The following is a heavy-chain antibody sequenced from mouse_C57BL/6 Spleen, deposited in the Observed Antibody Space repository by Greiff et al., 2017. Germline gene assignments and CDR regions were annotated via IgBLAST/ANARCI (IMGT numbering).Heavy chain of an antibody. J-gene: IGHJ4*01. V-gene: IGHV1-42*01. CDR2: INPSTGGT. Sequence: VQLQQSGPELVKPGASVKISCKASGYSFTGYYMNWVKQSPEKSLEWIGEINPSTGGTTYNQKFKAKATLTVDKSSSTAYMQLKSLTSEDSAVYDCARSAYYSNYYAMDYWGQGTSVTVSS. D-gene: IGHD2-5*01. CDR1: GYSFTGYY. CDR3: ARSAYYSNYYAMDY.